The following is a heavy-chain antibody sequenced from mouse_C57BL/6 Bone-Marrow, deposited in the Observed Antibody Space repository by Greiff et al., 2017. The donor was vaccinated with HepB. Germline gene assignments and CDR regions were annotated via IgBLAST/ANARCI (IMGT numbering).Heavy chain of an antibody. Sequence: EVKLMESEGGLVQPGSSMKLSCTASGFTFSDYYMAWVRQVPEKGLEWVANINYDGSSTYYLDSLKSRFIISRDNAKNILYLQMSSLKSEDTATYYCARDEGLWYFDVWGTGTTVTVSS. V-gene: IGHV5-16*01. CDR1: GFTFSDYY. CDR3: ARDEGLWYFDV. J-gene: IGHJ1*03. CDR2: INYDGSST. D-gene: IGHD3-3*01.